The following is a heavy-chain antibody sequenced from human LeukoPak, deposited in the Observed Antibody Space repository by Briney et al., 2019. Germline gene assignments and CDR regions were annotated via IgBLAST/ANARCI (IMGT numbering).Heavy chain of an antibody. J-gene: IGHJ3*02. D-gene: IGHD3-3*01. CDR1: GGSISSYY. V-gene: IGHV4-59*05. CDR3: ARPAQRITIFGVVTPEGAFDI. CDR2: IYYSGST. Sequence: PSETLSLTCTVSGGSISSYYWSWIRQPPGKGLEWIGSIYYSGSTYYNPSLKSRVTISVDTSKNQFSLKLSSVTAADTAVYYCARPAQRITIFGVVTPEGAFDIWGQGTMVTVSS.